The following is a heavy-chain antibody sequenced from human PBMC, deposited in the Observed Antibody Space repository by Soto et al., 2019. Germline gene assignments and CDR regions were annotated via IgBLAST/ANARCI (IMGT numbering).Heavy chain of an antibody. CDR3: ASTFFYGDYLNY. CDR2: INAGNGNT. V-gene: IGHV1-3*01. CDR1: GFTFTSSA. J-gene: IGHJ4*02. D-gene: IGHD4-17*01. Sequence: ASVKVSCKASGFTFTSSAVQWVRQAPGQRLEWMGWINAGNGNTKYSQKFQGRVTITRDTSASTAYMELSSLRSEDTAVYYCASTFFYGDYLNYWGQGTLVTVSS.